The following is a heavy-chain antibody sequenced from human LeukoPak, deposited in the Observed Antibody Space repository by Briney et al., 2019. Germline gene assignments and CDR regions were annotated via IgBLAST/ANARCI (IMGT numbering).Heavy chain of an antibody. D-gene: IGHD1-26*01. CDR2: IYPGDSDT. CDR1: GYSFSNYW. J-gene: IGHJ2*01. V-gene: IGHV5-51*01. CDR3: ARPNYGGTYDYWCFDL. Sequence: LGESLKISCKGSGYSFSNYWIGWVRQMPGKGLEWMGIIYPGDSDTRYSPSFQGQVTISADKSISTAYLQWSSLKASDTAMYYCARPNYGGTYDYWCFDLWGRGTLVTVSS.